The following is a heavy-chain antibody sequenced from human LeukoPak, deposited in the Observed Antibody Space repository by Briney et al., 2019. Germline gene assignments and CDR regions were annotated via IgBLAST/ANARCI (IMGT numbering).Heavy chain of an antibody. V-gene: IGHV1-18*01. CDR3: ARDRFRPNQHYFDY. Sequence: ASVKVSCKASGYTFTSYGISWVRQAPGQGLEWMGWISAYNGNTSYAQKLQGRVTMTTDTSTSTAYMELRSLRSDDTAVYYCARDRFRPNQHYFDYWGQGTLVTVSS. CDR1: GYTFTSYG. D-gene: IGHD3-3*01. CDR2: ISAYNGNT. J-gene: IGHJ4*02.